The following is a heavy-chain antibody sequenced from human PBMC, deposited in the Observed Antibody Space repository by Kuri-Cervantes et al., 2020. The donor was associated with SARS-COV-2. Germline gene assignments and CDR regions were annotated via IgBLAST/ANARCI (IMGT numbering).Heavy chain of an antibody. D-gene: IGHD2-15*01. CDR1: GFTFSSYG. CDR3: AKDSYCSGGSCYYYYGMDV. Sequence: GGSLRLSCAASGFTFSSYGMHWVRQAPGKGLEWVAVIWYDGSNKYYADSVKGRFTISRDNSKNTLYLQMNSLRAEDTAVYYCAKDSYCSGGSCYYYYGMDVWGQGTTVTVSS. CDR2: IWYDGSNK. V-gene: IGHV3-33*06. J-gene: IGHJ6*02.